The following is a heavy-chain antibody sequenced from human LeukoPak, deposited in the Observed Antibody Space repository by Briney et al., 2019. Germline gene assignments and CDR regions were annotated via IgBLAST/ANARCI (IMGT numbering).Heavy chain of an antibody. Sequence: ASVKVSCKASGYTFTSYDINWVRQATGQGLEWMGWMNPNSGNTGYAQKFQGRVTITRNTSISTAYMELSSLRSADTAVYYCAREGGTRFILDSWGQGTLVTVSS. D-gene: IGHD3-9*01. CDR3: AREGGTRFILDS. V-gene: IGHV1-8*03. J-gene: IGHJ4*02. CDR2: MNPNSGNT. CDR1: GYTFTSYD.